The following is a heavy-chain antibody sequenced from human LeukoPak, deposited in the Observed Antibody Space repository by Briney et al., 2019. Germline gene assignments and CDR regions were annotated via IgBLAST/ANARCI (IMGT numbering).Heavy chain of an antibody. J-gene: IGHJ4*02. CDR1: GFTFSSSN. Sequence: GGSLRLSCAASGFTFSSSNMDWVRQAPGKGLEWVSIISGSGTVTYYADSVKGRFTISRDNSKNTLYLQMNSLRAEDTAVYYCAKTSVGEGRIIGSGYFDNWGQGTLVTVSS. D-gene: IGHD2-15*01. CDR2: ISGSGTVT. CDR3: AKTSVGEGRIIGSGYFDN. V-gene: IGHV3-23*01.